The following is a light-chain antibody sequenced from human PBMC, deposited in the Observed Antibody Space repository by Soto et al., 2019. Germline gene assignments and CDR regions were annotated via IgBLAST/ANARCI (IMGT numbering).Light chain of an antibody. Sequence: DIVLTQSPGTLSLSAGERATLSCRASQSVSSNYLAWYQQKPGQAPRLLIYGASSRATGIPDRFSGSGSGTYFTLTITGLEPEESAVYYCQQSDRFPYTFGQGTKLEIK. CDR2: GAS. CDR1: QSVSSNY. J-gene: IGKJ2*01. V-gene: IGKV3-20*01. CDR3: QQSDRFPYT.